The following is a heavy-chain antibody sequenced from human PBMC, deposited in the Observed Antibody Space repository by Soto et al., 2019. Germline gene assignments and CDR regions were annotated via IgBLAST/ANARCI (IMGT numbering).Heavy chain of an antibody. Sequence: QVQLVESGGGVVQPGRSLRLSCAASGFTFSTYGMHWVRQAPGKGLEWVAVISYDGSSKYYADSVKGRFTISRDNSKNTLDLQMNSLRAEDTAVYLCARDVMWLAYFDCWGQGALVTVSS. CDR1: GFTFSTYG. CDR2: ISYDGSSK. D-gene: IGHD6-19*01. J-gene: IGHJ4*02. V-gene: IGHV3-30*03. CDR3: ARDVMWLAYFDC.